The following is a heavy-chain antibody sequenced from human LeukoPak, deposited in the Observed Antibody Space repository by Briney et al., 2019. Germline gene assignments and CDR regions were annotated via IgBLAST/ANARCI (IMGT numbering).Heavy chain of an antibody. Sequence: SETLSLTCNVSGGPITDYYWSWIRQPPGKGLQWIGYIYFRGTTNYNPSFKSRVTISVDTSKNQFSLRLSSVTPADTAVYYCARDRFYDNTGFRRLDFWGQGVLVAVSS. V-gene: IGHV4-59*01. J-gene: IGHJ4*02. CDR3: ARDRFYDNTGFRRLDF. CDR1: GGPITDYY. CDR2: IYFRGTT. D-gene: IGHD3-22*01.